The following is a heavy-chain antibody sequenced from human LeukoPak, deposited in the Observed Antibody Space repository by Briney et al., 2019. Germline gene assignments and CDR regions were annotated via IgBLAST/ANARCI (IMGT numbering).Heavy chain of an antibody. V-gene: IGHV3-66*02. J-gene: IGHJ4*02. CDR3: ARDGDYDFWSGYQRGFDY. CDR1: GFTVSSNY. CDR2: IYSGGST. Sequence: PGGSLRLSCAASGFTVSSNYMSWVRRAPGEGLEWVSVIYSGGSTYYADSVKGRFTISRDNSKNTLYLQMNSLRAEDTAVYYCARDGDYDFWSGYQRGFDYWGQGTLVTVSS. D-gene: IGHD3-3*01.